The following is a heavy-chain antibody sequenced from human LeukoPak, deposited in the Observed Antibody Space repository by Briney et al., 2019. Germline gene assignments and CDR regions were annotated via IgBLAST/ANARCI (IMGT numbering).Heavy chain of an antibody. Sequence: GGSLRLSCAVSGFTVSSNYMSWVRQAPGKGLEWVSVIYSGGSTYYADSVKGRFIISRDNSKNTVYLQMNSLRAEDTALYYCAIMSSSWYFDSWGQGALATVSS. CDR3: AIMSSSWYFDS. V-gene: IGHV3-66*01. CDR2: IYSGGST. CDR1: GFTVSSNY. D-gene: IGHD6-13*01. J-gene: IGHJ4*02.